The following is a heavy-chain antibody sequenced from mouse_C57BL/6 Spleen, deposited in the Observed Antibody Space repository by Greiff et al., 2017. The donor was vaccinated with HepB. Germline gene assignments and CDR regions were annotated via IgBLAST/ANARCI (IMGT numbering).Heavy chain of an antibody. CDR2: IYPGDGDT. V-gene: IGHV1-80*01. Sequence: VQLQQSGAELVKPGASVKISCKASGYAFSSYWMNWVKQRPGKGLEWIGQIYPGDGDTNYNGKFKGKATLTADKSSSTAYMQLSSLTSEDSAVYVCARLFTTVVAEYYYAMDYWGQGTSVPVSS. D-gene: IGHD1-1*01. J-gene: IGHJ4*01. CDR3: ARLFTTVVAEYYYAMDY. CDR1: GYAFSSYW.